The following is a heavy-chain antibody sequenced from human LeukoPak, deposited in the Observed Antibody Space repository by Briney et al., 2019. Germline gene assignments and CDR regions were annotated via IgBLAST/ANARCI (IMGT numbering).Heavy chain of an antibody. V-gene: IGHV3-7*03. D-gene: IGHD3-22*01. J-gene: IGHJ4*02. CDR1: GFTFSSYW. Sequence: PGGSLRLSCAASGFTFSSYWMSWVRQAPGKGLEWVANIKQDGSEKYYVDSVKGRFTISRDNATNSLYLQMNSLRAEDTAVYYCASDRDYYDSSGYLFDYWGQGTLVTVSS. CDR3: ASDRDYYDSSGYLFDY. CDR2: IKQDGSEK.